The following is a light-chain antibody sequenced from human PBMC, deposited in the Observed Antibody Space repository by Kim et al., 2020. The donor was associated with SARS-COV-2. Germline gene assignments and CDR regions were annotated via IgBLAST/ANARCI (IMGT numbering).Light chain of an antibody. Sequence: SSELTQDPVVSLALGQTVRITCQGDSLRSYYATWYQQKPRQAPLLVICGRNNRPSGIPDRFSGSASGDTASLTISGTQAEDEADFYCQSRDSGGKVVFGGGTQLTVL. CDR1: SLRSYY. J-gene: IGLJ2*01. CDR2: GRN. CDR3: QSRDSGGKVV. V-gene: IGLV3-19*01.